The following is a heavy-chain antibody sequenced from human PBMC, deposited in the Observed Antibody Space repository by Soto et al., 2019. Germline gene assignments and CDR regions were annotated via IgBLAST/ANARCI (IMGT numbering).Heavy chain of an antibody. V-gene: IGHV3-23*01. CDR1: GFPFSTYG. Sequence: EVQLLESGGGLVQPGGSLRLSLAASGFPFSTYGMTWVGQAPGKGLEWVSAITGTGGNTYYVDSVKGRFTSSRDNSKNMLYLQVNSLRVEDTAVYYCARIRGYWYGLDVWGQGTTVTVSS. CDR3: ARIRGYWYGLDV. CDR2: ITGTGGNT. J-gene: IGHJ6*02.